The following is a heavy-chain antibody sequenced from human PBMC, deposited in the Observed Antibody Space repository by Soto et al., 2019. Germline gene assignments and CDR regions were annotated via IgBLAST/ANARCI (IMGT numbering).Heavy chain of an antibody. CDR2: ISGSGGST. CDR3: AKVSYSSGWYGGYNWFDP. CDR1: GFTFSSYA. V-gene: IGHV3-23*01. Sequence: GGSLRLSCAASGFTFSSYAMSWVRQATGKGLEWVSAISGSGGSTYYADSVKGRFTISRDNSKNTLYLQMNSLRAEDTAVYYCAKVSYSSGWYGGYNWFDPWGQGTLVTVSS. D-gene: IGHD6-19*01. J-gene: IGHJ5*02.